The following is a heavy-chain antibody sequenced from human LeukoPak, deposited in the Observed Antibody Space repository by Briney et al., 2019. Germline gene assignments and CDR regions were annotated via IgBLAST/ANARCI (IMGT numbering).Heavy chain of an antibody. CDR3: ARTLVVVTATSSY. CDR1: GFTFSSYE. J-gene: IGHJ4*02. Sequence: PGGSLRLSCAASGFTFSSYEMNWVRQAPGKGQEWVSYIGSSGSTIYYAVSVRGRFIISRDNAKNSLYLQMNSLRAEDTAVYYCARTLVVVTATSSYWGPGNLVTVSS. D-gene: IGHD2-15*01. CDR2: IGSSGSTI. V-gene: IGHV3-48*03.